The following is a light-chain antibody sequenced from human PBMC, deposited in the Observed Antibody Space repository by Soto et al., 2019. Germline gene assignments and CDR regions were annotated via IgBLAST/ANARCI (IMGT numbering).Light chain of an antibody. V-gene: IGKV3-20*01. CDR1: QSVSSSY. CDR2: GAS. CDR3: QQYGSSLNT. J-gene: IGKJ2*01. Sequence: EIVLTQSPGTLSLSPGERATLSCRASQSVSSSYLAWYQQKPGQAPRLLIYGASSRATGIPDRFSGSGSGTDFTLTISRLEPEDFAVYYCQQYGSSLNTFGKGTKLEIK.